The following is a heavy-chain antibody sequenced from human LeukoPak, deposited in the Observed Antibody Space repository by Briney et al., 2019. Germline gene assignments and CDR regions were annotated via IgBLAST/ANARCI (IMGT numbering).Heavy chain of an antibody. Sequence: SVKVSCKASGGTFSSYAISWVRQAPGQGLEWMGGIIPIFGTANYAQKFQGRVTITADKSTSTAYMELRSLRSDDTAVYYCARHSPVGIYYFDYWGQGTLVTVSS. CDR1: GGTFSSYA. D-gene: IGHD1-26*01. CDR3: ARHSPVGIYYFDY. V-gene: IGHV1-69*06. CDR2: IIPIFGTA. J-gene: IGHJ4*02.